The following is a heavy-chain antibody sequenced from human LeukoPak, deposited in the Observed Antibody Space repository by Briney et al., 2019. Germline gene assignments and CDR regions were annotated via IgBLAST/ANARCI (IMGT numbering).Heavy chain of an antibody. V-gene: IGHV1-69*13. D-gene: IGHD5-18*01. J-gene: IGHJ4*02. CDR1: GGTFSSYA. Sequence: ASVKVSCKASGGTFSSYAISWVRQAPGQGLEWMGGIIPIFGTANYAQKFQGRVTITADESTSTAYMELSSLRSEDTAVYYCARGRGIQLWLVPTDYWGQGTLVTVSS. CDR3: ARGRGIQLWLVPTDY. CDR2: IIPIFGTA.